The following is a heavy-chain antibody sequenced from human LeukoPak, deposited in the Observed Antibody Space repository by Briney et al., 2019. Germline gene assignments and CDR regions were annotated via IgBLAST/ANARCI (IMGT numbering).Heavy chain of an antibody. Sequence: GGTLRLSCAASGFTFSSYGMSWVRQAPGKGLEWVSAISGSAGTTYYADSMKGRFTISRDNSKNTLYLQMNSLRVEDTAVYYSARDMMVATLYFDSWGQGTLVTVSP. CDR1: GFTFSSYG. V-gene: IGHV3-23*01. CDR3: ARDMMVATLYFDS. J-gene: IGHJ4*02. D-gene: IGHD1-26*01. CDR2: ISGSAGTT.